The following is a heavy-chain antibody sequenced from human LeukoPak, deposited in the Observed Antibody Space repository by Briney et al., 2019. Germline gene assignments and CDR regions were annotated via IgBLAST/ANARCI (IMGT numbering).Heavy chain of an antibody. CDR1: GFTFSSYA. V-gene: IGHV3-23*01. Sequence: GGSLRLSCAASGFTFSSYAMSWVRQAPGNGLEWVSAISGSGANTFYTDSVKGRFTISRDNSKNTLYLQMDSLRAGDTALYYCAKEGGAGYSYGMDVWGQGTTVTVSS. J-gene: IGHJ6*02. D-gene: IGHD3-9*01. CDR3: AKEGGAGYSYGMDV. CDR2: ISGSGANT.